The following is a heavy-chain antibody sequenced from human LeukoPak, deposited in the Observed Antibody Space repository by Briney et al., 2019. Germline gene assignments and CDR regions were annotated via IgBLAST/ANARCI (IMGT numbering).Heavy chain of an antibody. J-gene: IGHJ3*02. CDR2: IQQDGSEK. CDR1: GFRFSSHW. V-gene: IGHV3-7*01. Sequence: GGSLRLSCEASGFRFSSHWMSWIRQAPGKGLEWVANIQQDGSEKYYVDSVKGRFTISRDNAKDSLYLQMSSLRAEDTAVYYCARGWPYGSGIGPLGAAFDIWGQGTMVTVSS. CDR3: ARGWPYGSGIGPLGAAFDI. D-gene: IGHD3-10*01.